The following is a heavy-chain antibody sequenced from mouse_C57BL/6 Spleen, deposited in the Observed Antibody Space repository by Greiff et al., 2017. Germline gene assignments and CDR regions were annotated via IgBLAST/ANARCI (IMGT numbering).Heavy chain of an antibody. Sequence: EVQLQESRGDLVKPGGSLKLSCAASGFTFSSYGMSWVRQTPDKRLEWVATISSGGSYTYYPDSVKGRFTISRDNAKNTLYLQMSSLKSEDTAMYYCARQGTTVVAFDYWGQGTTLTVSS. CDR2: ISSGGSYT. CDR3: ARQGTTVVAFDY. CDR1: GFTFSSYG. D-gene: IGHD1-1*01. V-gene: IGHV5-6*01. J-gene: IGHJ2*01.